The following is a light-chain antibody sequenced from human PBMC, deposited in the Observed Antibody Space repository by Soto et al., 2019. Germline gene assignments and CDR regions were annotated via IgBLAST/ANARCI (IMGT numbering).Light chain of an antibody. CDR1: QDISNY. CDR3: QQYDNLPLT. J-gene: IGKJ4*01. V-gene: IGKV1-33*01. Sequence: IQMTQFPSSLSASVGDRFTITCKASQDISNYLNWYQQKPGKAPKLLIYDASNLETGVTSRFSGSGSGTDFTLTISSLQPEDIATYYCQQYDNLPLTVGGGTKVEIK. CDR2: DAS.